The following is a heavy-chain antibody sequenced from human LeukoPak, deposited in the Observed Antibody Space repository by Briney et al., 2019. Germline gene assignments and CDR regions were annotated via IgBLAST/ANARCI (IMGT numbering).Heavy chain of an antibody. V-gene: IGHV4-39*07. Sequence: SETPSLTCTVSGGSISSSSYYWGWIRQPPGKGLEWIGSIYYSGTTYYNPSLKSRVTISVDTSKNQFSLKLTSVTAADTAVYYYARVPVWQWLDYWGQGTLVTVSS. D-gene: IGHD6-19*01. J-gene: IGHJ4*02. CDR2: IYYSGTT. CDR3: ARVPVWQWLDY. CDR1: GGSISSSSYY.